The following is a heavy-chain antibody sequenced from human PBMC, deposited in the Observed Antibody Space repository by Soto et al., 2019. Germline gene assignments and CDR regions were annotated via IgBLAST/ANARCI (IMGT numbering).Heavy chain of an antibody. V-gene: IGHV6-1*01. Sequence: SQTLSLTCDISGDSVSSSSAAWNWIRQSPSRGLEWLGRAYYRSKWIHEYTVSMESRITINPDTSKNQFSLHIYSVTPEDTAVYYCAGVVWFRGMDVWGQGTPVTVSS. D-gene: IGHD3-16*01. J-gene: IGHJ6*02. CDR2: AYYRSKWIH. CDR3: AGVVWFRGMDV. CDR1: GDSVSSSSAA.